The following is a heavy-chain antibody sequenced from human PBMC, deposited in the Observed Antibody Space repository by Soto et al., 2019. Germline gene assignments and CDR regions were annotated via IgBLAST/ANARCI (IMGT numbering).Heavy chain of an antibody. V-gene: IGHV3-23*01. CDR2: INGNGRKT. J-gene: IGHJ6*02. Sequence: EEQLLESGGELVQPGGSLKLSCAASGFTFSSYAMNWVRQAPGKGLEWVSSINGNGRKTSYADSVRGRFTISRDNSKKTLFLHVNSLRAEDTAVYYGVKDLNFDFWTGYRYYAMEIWGQGTTVTVS. CDR1: GFTFSSYA. CDR3: VKDLNFDFWTGYRYYAMEI. D-gene: IGHD3-3*01.